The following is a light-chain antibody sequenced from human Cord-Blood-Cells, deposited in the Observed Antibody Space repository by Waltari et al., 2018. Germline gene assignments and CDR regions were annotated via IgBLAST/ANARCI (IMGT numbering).Light chain of an antibody. CDR3: QSADSSGTYVV. CDR2: KDS. J-gene: IGLJ2*01. V-gene: IGLV3-25*03. CDR1: ALQTQH. Sequence: SSELTQPPSVSVSPGQPARITCSGDALQTQHAYWYQQKPGQAPVLVIYKDSERPSGIPERFSGSSSGTTVTLTISGVQAEDEADYYCQSADSSGTYVVFGGGTKLTVL.